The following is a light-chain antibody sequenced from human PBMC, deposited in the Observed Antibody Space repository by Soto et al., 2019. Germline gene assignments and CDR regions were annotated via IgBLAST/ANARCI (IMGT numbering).Light chain of an antibody. Sequence: QSVLTQPPSVSDAPRQRVTISCSGSSSNIGNNVVNWYQQLPGKAPKLLIYYDDLVPSGVSDRFSGSKSGTSASLAISGLQSEDEADYYCAAWDDSLNGPVFGGGTKVTVL. J-gene: IGLJ2*01. V-gene: IGLV1-36*01. CDR1: SSNIGNNV. CDR2: YDD. CDR3: AAWDDSLNGPV.